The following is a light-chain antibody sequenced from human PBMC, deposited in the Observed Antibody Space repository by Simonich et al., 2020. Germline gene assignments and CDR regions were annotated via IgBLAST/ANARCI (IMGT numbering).Light chain of an antibody. CDR2: DVS. V-gene: IGLV2-14*01. Sequence: QSALTQPASVSGSPGQSITISCTGTSSDVGGYNYVSWYQQHPGKAPKLMIYDVSKRPSGVSNRFSGSKSGNTASLTISGLQAEDEADYYCSSYTSSSTWVFGGVTKLTVL. CDR3: SSYTSSSTWV. J-gene: IGLJ3*02. CDR1: SSDVGGYNY.